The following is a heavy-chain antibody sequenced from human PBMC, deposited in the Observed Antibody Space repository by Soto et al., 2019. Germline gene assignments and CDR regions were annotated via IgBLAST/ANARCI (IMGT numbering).Heavy chain of an antibody. CDR3: AKSPLGVVILHDY. Sequence: EVQLLESGGGLVQPGGSLRLSCAASGFTFSSYAMSWVRQAPGKGLEWVSAISGSGGSTYYADSVKGRFTISRDNSKNTLYLQMNSLRAADTAVYYCAKSPLGVVILHDYWGQGTLVTVSS. V-gene: IGHV3-23*01. D-gene: IGHD3-3*01. J-gene: IGHJ4*02. CDR1: GFTFSSYA. CDR2: ISGSGGST.